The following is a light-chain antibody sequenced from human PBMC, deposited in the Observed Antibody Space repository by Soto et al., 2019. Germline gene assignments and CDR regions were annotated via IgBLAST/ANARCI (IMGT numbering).Light chain of an antibody. V-gene: IGKV3-15*01. J-gene: IGKJ1*01. CDR2: GAS. CDR1: QSVSGN. Sequence: EIVMTQSPAILSVSPGERATLSYRASQSVSGNLAWYQQKPGQAPRLLIYGASTRATGIPARFSGSGSGTEFTLTISSLQSEDFAVYYCQQYNNWPRTFGQGTKVEIK. CDR3: QQYNNWPRT.